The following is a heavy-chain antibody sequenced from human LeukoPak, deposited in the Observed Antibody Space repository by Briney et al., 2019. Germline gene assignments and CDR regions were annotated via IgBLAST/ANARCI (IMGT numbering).Heavy chain of an antibody. CDR3: ARDPNDFWSGYWHYYMDV. J-gene: IGHJ6*03. CDR1: GFTFSSYR. D-gene: IGHD3-3*01. CDR2: MRQDGSEK. V-gene: IGHV3-7*01. Sequence: GGSLRLSCAASGFTFSSYRMSWVRQALGKGLEWVANMRQDGSEKYYVDSVKGRFTISRDNAKNSLYLQMNSLRAEDTAVYYCARDPNDFWSGYWHYYMDVWGKGTTVTVSS.